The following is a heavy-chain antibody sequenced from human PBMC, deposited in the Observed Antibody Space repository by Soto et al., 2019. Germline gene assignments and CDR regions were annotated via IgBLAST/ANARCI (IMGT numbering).Heavy chain of an antibody. CDR1: GGSFKGGSCS. CDR2: VYHTGIT. V-gene: IGHV4-61*01. J-gene: IGHJ4*02. Sequence: KPSETRSGSWTASGGSFKGGSCSWIWIRQPPGKVLEWIGYVYHTGITSYNPSLKSRVSISTDTSKNQFSLNLDSVTAADTAVYFCARDFAYFDSWGQGTLVTVSS. CDR3: ARDFAYFDS. D-gene: IGHD3-3*01.